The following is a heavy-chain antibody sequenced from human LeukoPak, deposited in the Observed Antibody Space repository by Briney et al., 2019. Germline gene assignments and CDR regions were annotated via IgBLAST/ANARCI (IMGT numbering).Heavy chain of an antibody. V-gene: IGHV3-30*04. CDR2: ISYDGSNK. J-gene: IGHJ3*02. Sequence: PGRSLRLSCAASGFTFSSYAMHWVRQAPGKGLEWVAVISYDGSNKYYADSVKGRFTISRDNSKNTLYLQMNSLRAEDTAVYYCARYMIVVAHDAFDIWGQGTMVTVSS. D-gene: IGHD3-22*01. CDR1: GFTFSSYA. CDR3: ARYMIVVAHDAFDI.